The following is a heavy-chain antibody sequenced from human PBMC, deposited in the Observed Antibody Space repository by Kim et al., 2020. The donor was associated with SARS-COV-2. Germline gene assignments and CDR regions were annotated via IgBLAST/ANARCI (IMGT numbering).Heavy chain of an antibody. Sequence: GGSLRLSCAASGFTFSSYAMSWVRQAPGKGLEWVAAISGSGGSTYYADSVKGRFTISRDNSKNTLYLQMNSLRAEDTAVYYCAKDLDYYDSGTLDYWGQGTLVTVSS. CDR3: AKDLDYYDSGTLDY. CDR1: GFTFSSYA. CDR2: ISGSGGST. V-gene: IGHV3-23*01. D-gene: IGHD3-22*01. J-gene: IGHJ4*02.